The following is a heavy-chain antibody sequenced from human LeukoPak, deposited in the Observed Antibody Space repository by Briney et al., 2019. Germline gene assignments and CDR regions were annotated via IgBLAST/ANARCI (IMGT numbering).Heavy chain of an antibody. Sequence: SETLSLTCTGSGGSISSGSYYWSWIRQPAGKGLEWIGRIYTSGSTNYNPSLKSRVTISVDTSKNQFSLKLSSVTAADTAVYYCARARYYGSGARDFDYWGQGTLVTVSS. D-gene: IGHD3-10*01. CDR1: GGSISSGSYY. CDR3: ARARYYGSGARDFDY. V-gene: IGHV4-61*02. J-gene: IGHJ4*02. CDR2: IYTSGST.